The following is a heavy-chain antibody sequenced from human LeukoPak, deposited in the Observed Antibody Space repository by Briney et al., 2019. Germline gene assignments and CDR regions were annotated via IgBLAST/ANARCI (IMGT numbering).Heavy chain of an antibody. V-gene: IGHV3-9*01. D-gene: IGHD3-3*02. CDR3: AKDIGIFGTDPFDY. CDR2: ISWNSGSI. CDR1: GFNFDDYA. Sequence: PGRSLRLSCAASGFNFDDYAMHWVRQAPGKGLEWLSSISWNSGSIVYADSVKGRFTISRDNAKNSLSLQMHSLRPEDTAFYYCAKDIGIFGTDPFDYWGQGTLVTVSS. J-gene: IGHJ4*02.